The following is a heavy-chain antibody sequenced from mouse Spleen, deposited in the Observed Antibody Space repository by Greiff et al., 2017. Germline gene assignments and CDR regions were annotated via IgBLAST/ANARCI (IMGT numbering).Heavy chain of an antibody. Sequence: VHLVESGPGLVQPSQSLSITCTVSGFSLTSYGVHWVRQPPGKGLEWLGVIWSGGSTDYNAAFISRLSISKDNSKSQVFFKMNSLQADDTAIYYCARKWDYYGRAGYLEVWGAGTTVTVSS. CDR2: IWSGGST. V-gene: IGHV2-4*02. CDR1: GFSLTSYG. D-gene: IGHD1-1*01. J-gene: IGHJ1*01. CDR3: ARKWDYYGRAGYLEV.